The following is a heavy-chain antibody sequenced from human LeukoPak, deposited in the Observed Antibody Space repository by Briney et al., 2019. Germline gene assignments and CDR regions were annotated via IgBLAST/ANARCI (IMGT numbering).Heavy chain of an antibody. CDR3: VLGGAYSPFDY. J-gene: IGHJ4*02. CDR1: GYPFTSYG. CDR2: ISAYNGST. D-gene: IGHD2-21*01. Sequence: AGSVKVSCKASGYPFTSYGISWVRPAPGQELEWMGWISAYNGSTNYAQKLQGRVTMTTDTSTSTAYMELRSLRSDDTAVYYCVLGGAYSPFDYWGQGTLVTVSS. V-gene: IGHV1-18*01.